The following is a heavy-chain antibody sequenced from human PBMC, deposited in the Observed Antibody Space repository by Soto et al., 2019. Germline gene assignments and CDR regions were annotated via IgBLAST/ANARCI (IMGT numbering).Heavy chain of an antibody. CDR2: INPSGGST. J-gene: IGHJ6*02. V-gene: IGHV1-46*01. CDR3: ARETVTEFFSYYGMDV. Sequence: QVQLVQSGAEVKKPGASVKVSCKASGYTFTSYYMHWVRQAPGQGLEWMGIINPSGGSTSYAQKFQCRITMTRDTSTSTVYMELSSLRSEDTAVYYCARETVTEFFSYYGMDVWGQGTTVTVSS. D-gene: IGHD4-17*01. CDR1: GYTFTSYY.